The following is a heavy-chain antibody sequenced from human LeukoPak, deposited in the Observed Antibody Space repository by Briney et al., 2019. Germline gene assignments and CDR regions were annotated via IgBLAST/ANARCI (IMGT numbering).Heavy chain of an antibody. J-gene: IGHJ3*02. D-gene: IGHD3-22*01. CDR3: ARPTAYYDSSGYYQLGTRADAFDI. CDR1: GYSFTSYW. CDR2: IYPDDSDT. Sequence: GESLKISCKGSGYSFTSYWIGWVRQMPGKGLEWMGVIYPDDSDTRYSPSFQGQVTISADKSISTAYLQWSSLKASDTAMYYCARPTAYYDSSGYYQLGTRADAFDIWGQGTMVTVSS. V-gene: IGHV5-51*01.